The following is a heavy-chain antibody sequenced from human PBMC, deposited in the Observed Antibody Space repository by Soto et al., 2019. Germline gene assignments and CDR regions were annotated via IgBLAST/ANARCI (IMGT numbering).Heavy chain of an antibody. Sequence: EVQLLESGGGLVQPGGSLRLSCAASGFTFSSYAMSWVRQAPGKGLEWVSDISGSGDSTHYADSAKGRFTISRDNSKNTLYLQMNSLRAEDTAVCYCAKTSPYSSSWYDFQHWGQGTLVTVSS. CDR3: AKTSPYSSSWYDFQH. CDR2: ISGSGDST. D-gene: IGHD6-13*01. CDR1: GFTFSSYA. V-gene: IGHV3-23*01. J-gene: IGHJ1*01.